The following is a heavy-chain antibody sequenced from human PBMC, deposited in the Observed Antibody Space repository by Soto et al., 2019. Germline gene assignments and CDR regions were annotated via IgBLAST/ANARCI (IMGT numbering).Heavy chain of an antibody. CDR1: GGSFSGYY. Sequence: SETLSLTCAVYGGSFSGYYWSWIRQPPGKGLEWIGEINHSGSTNYNPSLKSRVTISVDTSKNQFSLKLSSVTAADTAVYYCARGSRYCTNVVCYTWFLDYWGQGTLVTVSS. J-gene: IGHJ4*02. CDR3: ARGSRYCTNVVCYTWFLDY. V-gene: IGHV4-34*01. D-gene: IGHD2-8*01. CDR2: INHSGST.